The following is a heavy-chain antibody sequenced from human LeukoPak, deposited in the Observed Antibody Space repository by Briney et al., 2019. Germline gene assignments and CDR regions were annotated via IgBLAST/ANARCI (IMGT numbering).Heavy chain of an antibody. J-gene: IGHJ4*02. CDR1: GFTFSSYA. CDR3: ARVEYSSSLFDY. D-gene: IGHD6-6*01. Sequence: PGGSLRLSCAASGFTFSSYAMSWVRQAPGKGLEWVSAISGSGGSTYYADSVKGRFTISRDNSKNTLYLQMNSLRAEDTAVYYCARVEYSSSLFDYWGQGTLVTVSS. V-gene: IGHV3-23*01. CDR2: ISGSGGST.